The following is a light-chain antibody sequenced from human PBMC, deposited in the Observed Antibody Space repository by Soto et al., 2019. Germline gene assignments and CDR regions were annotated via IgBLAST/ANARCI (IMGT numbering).Light chain of an antibody. CDR2: GAS. CDR3: QQYGSSPQA. J-gene: IGKJ1*01. CDR1: QSVSSSY. Sequence: EIVFTHSPGTLSLSPGERATLSCRAIQSVSSSYLAWYQQKPGQAPRLRIYGASSRATGIPDRFSGSGSGTDFTLTISRLEPEDFAVYYCQQYGSSPQAFGQGTKVDIK. V-gene: IGKV3-20*01.